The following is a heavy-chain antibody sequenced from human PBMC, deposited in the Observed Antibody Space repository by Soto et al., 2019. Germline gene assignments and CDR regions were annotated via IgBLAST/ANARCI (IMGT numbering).Heavy chain of an antibody. V-gene: IGHV3-33*01. CDR2: IWYDGSNK. J-gene: IGHJ4*02. Sequence: GGSLRLSCAASGFTFSSYGMHWVRQAPGKGLEWVAVIWYDGSNKYYADSVKGRFTISRDNSKNTLYLQMNSLRAEDTAVYYCARDPEIKTYYYDSSGLSGLDYWGQGTLVTVSS. CDR1: GFTFSSYG. CDR3: ARDPEIKTYYYDSSGLSGLDY. D-gene: IGHD3-22*01.